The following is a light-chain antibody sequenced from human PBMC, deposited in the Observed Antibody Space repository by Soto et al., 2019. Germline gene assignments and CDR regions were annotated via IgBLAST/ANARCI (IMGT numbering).Light chain of an antibody. J-gene: IGLJ2*01. Sequence: QSALTQPASVSGSPGQSITISCTGTSSDVGGYNYVSWYQQHPGKAPKLMIYDVSNRPSGVSNRFSGSKSGNTASLTISGLQAEYEADYYCSSYTSSRPVVFGGGTKLTVL. CDR2: DVS. CDR1: SSDVGGYNY. V-gene: IGLV2-14*01. CDR3: SSYTSSRPVV.